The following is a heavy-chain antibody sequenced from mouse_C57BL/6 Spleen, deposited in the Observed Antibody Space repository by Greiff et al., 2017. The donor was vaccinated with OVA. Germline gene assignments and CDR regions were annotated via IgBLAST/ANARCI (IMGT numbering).Heavy chain of an antibody. CDR3: ASGGNYPYWYFDV. CDR2: INPNNGGT. D-gene: IGHD1-1*02. CDR1: GYTFTDYN. Sequence: VQLQQSGPELVKPGASVKIPCKASGYTFTDYNMDWVKQSHGKSLEWIGDINPNNGGTIYTQKFKGKATLTVDKSSSTAYMELRSLTSEDSAVYYWASGGNYPYWYFDVWGTGTTVTVSS. V-gene: IGHV1-18*01. J-gene: IGHJ1*03.